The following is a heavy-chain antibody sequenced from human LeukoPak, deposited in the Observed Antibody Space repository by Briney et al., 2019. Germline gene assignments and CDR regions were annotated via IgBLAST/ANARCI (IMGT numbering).Heavy chain of an antibody. Sequence: GGSLRLTCAASAFTFSSYAMSWVRQAPEKGLEWVSDIRGSGGSTYYADSVKGRFTIARDNSKNTLYLQMNSLRAEDTAVYYCAKEGYYDSSGYYGGGYFDYWGQGTLVTVSS. V-gene: IGHV3-23*01. D-gene: IGHD3-22*01. CDR3: AKEGYYDSSGYYGGGYFDY. CDR1: AFTFSSYA. J-gene: IGHJ4*02. CDR2: IRGSGGST.